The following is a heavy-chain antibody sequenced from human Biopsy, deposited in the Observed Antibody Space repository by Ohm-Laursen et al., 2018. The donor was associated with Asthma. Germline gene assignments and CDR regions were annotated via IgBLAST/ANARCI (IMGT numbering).Heavy chain of an antibody. V-gene: IGHV3-30*18. CDR2: ISFDGSNK. CDR1: GFTFSNYG. D-gene: IGHD1-26*01. J-gene: IGHJ4*02. Sequence: SLRLSCTAPGFTFSNYGMHWVRQAPGKGLDWAAVISFDGSNKNYTDSVKGRFTISRDNSRNTLHLQMNSLRAEDTAVYYCAKDVFPGWELRRGPDYWGQGTLVTVSP. CDR3: AKDVFPGWELRRGPDY.